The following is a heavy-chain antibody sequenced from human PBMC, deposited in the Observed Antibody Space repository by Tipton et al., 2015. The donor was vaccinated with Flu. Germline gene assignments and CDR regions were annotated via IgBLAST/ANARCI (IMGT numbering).Heavy chain of an antibody. V-gene: IGHV4-59*01. Sequence: GLVKPSETLSLTCTVSGGSISGYYWTWVRQSPGKGLEWIGKIHYGGYATYNPSLRSRVTISVDTSKNRFALELRSLTPADTAVYYCARDGNSWSFDYWGQGTLLTVSP. CDR2: IHYGGYA. D-gene: IGHD2/OR15-2a*01. J-gene: IGHJ4*02. CDR1: GGSISGYY. CDR3: ARDGNSWSFDY.